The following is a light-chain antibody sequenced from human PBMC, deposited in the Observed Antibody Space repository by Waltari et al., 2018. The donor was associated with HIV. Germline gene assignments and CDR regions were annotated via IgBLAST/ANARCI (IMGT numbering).Light chain of an antibody. CDR1: SNDVGGYNY. Sequence: QSALTQPASVSGSPGQSITISCTGSSNDVGGYNYVSWYQQHPGKAPRLMIYDFSTRPSGVSDRFSGSKSGDTASLTISGLQPEDEADYYCESYTSTSVWVFGGGTRLTVL. CDR3: ESYTSTSVWV. CDR2: DFS. J-gene: IGLJ3*02. V-gene: IGLV2-14*03.